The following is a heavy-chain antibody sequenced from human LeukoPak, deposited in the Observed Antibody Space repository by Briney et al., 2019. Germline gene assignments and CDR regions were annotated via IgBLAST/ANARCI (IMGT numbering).Heavy chain of an antibody. CDR1: GFTFSSYW. V-gene: IGHV3-74*01. J-gene: IGHJ4*02. Sequence: GGSLRLSCAASGFTFSSYWMHWVRQAPGKGLVWVSRINSDGSSTSYADSVKGRFTISRDNAKNSLYLQMNSLRAEDTAVYYCARGGDYAVRGVYFDYWGQGTLVTVSS. CDR3: ARGGDYAVRGVYFDY. D-gene: IGHD3-10*01. CDR2: INSDGSST.